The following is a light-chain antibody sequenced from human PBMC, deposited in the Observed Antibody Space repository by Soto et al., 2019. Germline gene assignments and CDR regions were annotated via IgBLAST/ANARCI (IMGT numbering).Light chain of an antibody. CDR2: EVT. Sequence: QSVLTQPASVSGSPGQSITISCFGSSSDVGGYNYVSWYQHHPGKAPKLIIYEVTNRPSGVSNRFSGSKSGNTASLTISGLQAEDEADYYCNSYRNTNTWVFGGGTKLTVL. CDR3: NSYRNTNTWV. CDR1: SSDVGGYNY. J-gene: IGLJ3*02. V-gene: IGLV2-14*01.